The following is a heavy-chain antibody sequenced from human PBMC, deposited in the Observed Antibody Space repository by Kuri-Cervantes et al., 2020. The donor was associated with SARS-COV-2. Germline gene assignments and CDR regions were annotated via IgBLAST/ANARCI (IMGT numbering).Heavy chain of an antibody. V-gene: IGHV1-2*02. CDR2: INPNSGGT. J-gene: IGHJ6*03. CDR1: GYTFTGYY. D-gene: IGHD5-24*01. CDR3: ALMAGYYYYYYMGV. Sequence: ASVKVSCKASGYTFTGYYMHWVRQAPGQGLEWMGWINPNSGGTNYAQKFQGRVTMTRDTSTSTAYMELSRLRSDDTAVYYCALMAGYYYYYYMGVWGKGTTVTVSS.